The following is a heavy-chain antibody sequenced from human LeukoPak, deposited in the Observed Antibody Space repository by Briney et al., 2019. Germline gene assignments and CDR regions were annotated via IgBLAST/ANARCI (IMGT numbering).Heavy chain of an antibody. J-gene: IGHJ6*03. Sequence: GGSLRLSCAASGFIFSSYGMHWVRQAPGKGLEGVAFRRYDGSNTYYADSVKGRFTISRDNSKNTLYLQMSSLIGEDTAVYYCAKDWSSPGNYYYMDLWGKGTTVTISS. V-gene: IGHV3-30*02. D-gene: IGHD1-26*01. CDR1: GFIFSSYG. CDR3: AKDWSSPGNYYYMDL. CDR2: RRYDGSNT.